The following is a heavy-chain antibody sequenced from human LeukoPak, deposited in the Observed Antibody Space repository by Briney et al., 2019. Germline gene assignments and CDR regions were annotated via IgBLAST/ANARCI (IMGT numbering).Heavy chain of an antibody. V-gene: IGHV3-21*01. CDR2: ISSSSSYI. Sequence: KPGGSLTLSCAASGFTFSSYSMNWVRQAPGKGLEWVSSISSSSSYIYYADSVKGRFTISRDNAKNSLYLQMNSLGAEDTAVYYCARDSLYYYDSSGYGIDAFDIWGQGTMVTVSS. CDR3: ARDSLYYYDSSGYGIDAFDI. D-gene: IGHD3-22*01. J-gene: IGHJ3*02. CDR1: GFTFSSYS.